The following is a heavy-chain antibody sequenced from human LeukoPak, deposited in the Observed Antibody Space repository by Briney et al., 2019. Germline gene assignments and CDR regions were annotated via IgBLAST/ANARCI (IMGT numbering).Heavy chain of an antibody. CDR1: GGSISSYY. J-gene: IGHJ4*02. D-gene: IGHD5-12*01. V-gene: IGHV4-59*12. CDR2: IYYSGST. CDR3: ARGDSGYDITLDY. Sequence: SETLSLTCTVSGGSISSYYWSWIRQPPGKGLEWIGCIYYSGSTNYNPSLKSRVTISVDTSKNQFSLKLSSVTAADTAVYYCARGDSGYDITLDYWGQGTLVTVSS.